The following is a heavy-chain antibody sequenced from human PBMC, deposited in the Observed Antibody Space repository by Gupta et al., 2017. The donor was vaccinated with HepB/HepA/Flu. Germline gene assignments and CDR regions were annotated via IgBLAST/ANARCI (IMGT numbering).Heavy chain of an antibody. CDR3: ARVVTATKPLWSYYYMDV. Sequence: QVQLVQSGAEVKKPGSSVKVSCTASGGTFSSYATRWVRHAPGQGLEWMGGIIPIFGTANYAQKFQGRVTITADESTSTAYMELSSLRSEDTAVYYCARVVTATKPLWSYYYMDVWGKGTTVTVSS. V-gene: IGHV1-69*01. CDR2: IIPIFGTA. CDR1: GGTFSSYA. D-gene: IGHD1-14*01. J-gene: IGHJ6*03.